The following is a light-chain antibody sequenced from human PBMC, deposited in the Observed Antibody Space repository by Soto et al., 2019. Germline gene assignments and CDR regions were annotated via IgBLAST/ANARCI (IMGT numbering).Light chain of an antibody. CDR1: SSDVGGFDH. CDR3: NSFTTTNTYV. V-gene: IGLV2-14*03. CDR2: DVS. Sequence: QSALTQPASVSGSPGQSITISCTGASSDVGGFDHVSWYQQHPGKVPRLLIYDVSSRPSGVSDRFSGSKSGNTASLTISGLQAEDEADYYCNSFTTTNTYVFGTGTKPHRP. J-gene: IGLJ1*01.